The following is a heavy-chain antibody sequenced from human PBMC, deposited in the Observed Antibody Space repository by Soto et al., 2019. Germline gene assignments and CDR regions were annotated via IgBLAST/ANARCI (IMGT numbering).Heavy chain of an antibody. J-gene: IGHJ4*02. Sequence: SETLSLTGTVSGGSISSGDYYWSWIRQPPGKGLEWIGYYYDSGSTYYNSSLKSPHTISVDTSDNQFPLKPSSVTAADTAVYYCARDHYYYDSSGHILDYWGQGTLVTVAS. CDR1: GGSISSGDYY. V-gene: IGHV4-30-4*01. CDR3: ARDHYYYDSSGHILDY. CDR2: YYDSGST. D-gene: IGHD3-22*01.